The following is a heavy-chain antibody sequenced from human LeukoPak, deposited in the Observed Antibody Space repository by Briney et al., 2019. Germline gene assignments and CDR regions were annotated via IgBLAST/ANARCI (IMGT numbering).Heavy chain of an antibody. Sequence: ASVKVSCKTSGYTFTGYYMHWVRQAPGQGLEWMGWINTNTGNPTYAQGFTGRFVFSLDTSVSTAYLQISSLKAEDTAVYYCARDSGGGSCYGFDYWGQGTLVTVSS. V-gene: IGHV7-4-1*02. J-gene: IGHJ4*02. CDR1: GYTFTGYY. CDR2: INTNTGNP. D-gene: IGHD2-15*01. CDR3: ARDSGGGSCYGFDY.